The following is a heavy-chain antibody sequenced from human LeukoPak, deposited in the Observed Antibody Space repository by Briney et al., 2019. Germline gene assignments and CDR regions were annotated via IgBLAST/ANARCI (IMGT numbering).Heavy chain of an antibody. CDR3: ARSRSTMVRGVILGYYFDY. CDR2: ISAYNGNT. V-gene: IGHV1-18*01. J-gene: IGHJ4*02. Sequence: ASVKVSCKASGYTFTSYGISWVRQAPGQGLEWVGWISAYNGNTNYAQKLQGRVTMTTDTSTSTAYMELRSLRSDDTAVYYCARSRSTMVRGVILGYYFDYWGQGTLVTVSS. D-gene: IGHD3-10*01. CDR1: GYTFTSYG.